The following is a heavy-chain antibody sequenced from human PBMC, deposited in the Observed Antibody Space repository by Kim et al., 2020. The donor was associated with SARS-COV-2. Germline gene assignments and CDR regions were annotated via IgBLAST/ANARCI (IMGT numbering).Heavy chain of an antibody. V-gene: IGHV3-30*04. CDR3: ATSTVVTLFDY. Sequence: GGSLRLSCAASGFTFSSYVMHWVRQAPGKGLEWVAVISYDGSNEHYADSVKGRFTISRDNSKDTLYLQMNSLSTNDTAVYYCATSTVVTLFDYWGQGTLV. CDR2: ISYDGSNE. CDR1: GFTFSSYV. D-gene: IGHD4-17*01. J-gene: IGHJ4*02.